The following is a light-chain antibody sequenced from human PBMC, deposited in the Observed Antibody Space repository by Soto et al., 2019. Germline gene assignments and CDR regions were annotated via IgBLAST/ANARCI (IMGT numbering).Light chain of an antibody. CDR2: DVS. V-gene: IGLV2-11*01. J-gene: IGLJ2*01. CDR1: SSEVGGYNF. Sequence: QSALTQPRSVSGSPGQSVTISCTGTSSEVGGYNFVSWYQQHPGKAPKFMIYDVSKRPSGVHDRFSGSKSGNTASLTISGLQAEDEADYYCCSYAGSYTVVFGGGTNVTVL. CDR3: CSYAGSYTVV.